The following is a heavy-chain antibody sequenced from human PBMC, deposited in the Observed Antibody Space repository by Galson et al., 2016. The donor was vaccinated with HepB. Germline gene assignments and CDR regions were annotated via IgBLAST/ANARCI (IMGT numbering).Heavy chain of an antibody. Sequence: LEWIGEVYHSGSTNSNPSLRSRLTISVDKSKNQFSLKLSSLRSEDTAVYYCARAIRYELLTEYWGRGTLVTVSS. CDR2: VYHSGST. CDR3: ARAIRYELLTEY. J-gene: IGHJ4*02. D-gene: IGHD3-9*01. V-gene: IGHV4-4*02.